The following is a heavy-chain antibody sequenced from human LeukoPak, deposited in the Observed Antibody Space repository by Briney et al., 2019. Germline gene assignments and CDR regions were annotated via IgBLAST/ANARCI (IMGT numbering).Heavy chain of an antibody. CDR3: AKAGGRGMTTVTYFDY. CDR1: GFTFSSYS. D-gene: IGHD4-17*01. Sequence: KPGGSLRLSCAASGFTFSSYSMNWVRQAPGKGLEWVSSISSSSYIYYADSVKGRFTISRDNAKNSLYLQMNSLRAEDTAVYYCAKAGGRGMTTVTYFDYWGQGTLVTVSS. J-gene: IGHJ4*02. V-gene: IGHV3-21*04. CDR2: ISSSSYI.